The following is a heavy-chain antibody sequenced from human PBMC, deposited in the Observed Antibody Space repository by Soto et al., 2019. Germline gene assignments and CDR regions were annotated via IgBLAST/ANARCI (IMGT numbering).Heavy chain of an antibody. J-gene: IGHJ4*02. V-gene: IGHV3-74*01. D-gene: IGHD1-1*01. CDR1: GFTFSMYW. CDR2: ISDDGATT. CDR3: KRGPRDDSSGTGAH. Sequence: PGESLKISCVVSGFTFSMYWMHWVRQVPGQSPFWASRISDDGATTNYADYVRGRFTISRDNSKNTLYLQMNNLKPDDTAISYCKRGPRDDSSGTGAHWGQGT.